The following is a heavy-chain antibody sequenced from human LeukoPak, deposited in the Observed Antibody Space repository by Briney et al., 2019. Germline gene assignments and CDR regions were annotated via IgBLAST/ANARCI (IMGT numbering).Heavy chain of an antibody. V-gene: IGHV3-74*01. CDR1: GFTFSSYW. CDR3: ARVRVGAMDFDP. Sequence: PGGSLRLSCAASGFTFSSYWMHWVRQAPGKGLVWVSRINSDGSSTSYADSVKGRFTISRDNAKNTLYLQMNSLRAEDTAVYYCARVRVGAMDFDPWGQGTLVTASS. D-gene: IGHD1-26*01. J-gene: IGHJ5*02. CDR2: INSDGSST.